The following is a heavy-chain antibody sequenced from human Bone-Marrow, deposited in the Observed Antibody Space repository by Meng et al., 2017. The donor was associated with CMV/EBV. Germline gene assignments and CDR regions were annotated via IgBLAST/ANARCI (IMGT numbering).Heavy chain of an antibody. D-gene: IGHD6-6*01. CDR2: TYYRSKWYN. J-gene: IGHJ6*02. V-gene: IGHV6-1*01. CDR1: GFSVSSNSAA. Sequence: LRLSCAISGFSVSSNSAAWNRNKQSPSRGLEWLRRTYYRSKWYNDYAVSVKSRITINPDTSKNQFSLQLDSVTPEDTAVYYCARGGLARPIYYYYGMDVWGQGTTVPVSS. CDR3: ARGGLARPIYYYYGMDV.